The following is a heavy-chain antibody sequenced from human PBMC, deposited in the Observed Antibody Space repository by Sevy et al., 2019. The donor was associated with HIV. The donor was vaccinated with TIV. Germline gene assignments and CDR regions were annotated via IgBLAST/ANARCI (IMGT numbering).Heavy chain of an antibody. CDR2: TYYRSKWYN. V-gene: IGHV6-1*01. D-gene: IGHD3-22*01. J-gene: IGHJ4*02. CDR3: ARAALTYYYDSSGYYAQDKIDY. CDR1: GDSVSSNSAA. Sequence: KQSQTLSLTCAISGDSVSSNSAAWNWIRQSPSRGLEWLGRTYYRSKWYNDYAVSVKSRITINPDKSKNQFSLQLNSETPEDTAVYYCARAALTYYYDSSGYYAQDKIDYWGQGTLVTVSS.